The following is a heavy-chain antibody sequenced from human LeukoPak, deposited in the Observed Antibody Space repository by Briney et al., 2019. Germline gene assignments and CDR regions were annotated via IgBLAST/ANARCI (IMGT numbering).Heavy chain of an antibody. CDR1: GFTFSDYY. V-gene: IGHV3-11*04. CDR2: ISSSGNTI. Sequence: PGGSLRLSCAASGFTFSDYYMSWIRQAPGKGLEWVSYISSSGNTIYYADSVKGRFTISRDNAKNSLYLQMNSLRAEDTAVYYCARDAMRQRLDYYYYYYMDVWGKGTTVTISS. CDR3: ARDAMRQRLDYYYYYYMDV. J-gene: IGHJ6*03. D-gene: IGHD6-25*01.